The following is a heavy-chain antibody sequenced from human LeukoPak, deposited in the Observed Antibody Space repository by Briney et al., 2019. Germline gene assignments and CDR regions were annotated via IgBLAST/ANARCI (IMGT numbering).Heavy chain of an antibody. CDR3: ARGSWYPAY. CDR2: IKQDGSEK. D-gene: IGHD6-13*01. CDR1: GFTFSSYW. J-gene: IGHJ4*02. Sequence: GGPLRLSCAASGFTFSSYWMSWVRHAPGKGREWVANIKQDGSEKYYVDSVKGRFTISRDNAKNSLYLQMNSLRAEDTAVYYCARGSWYPAYWGQGTLVTVSS. V-gene: IGHV3-7*01.